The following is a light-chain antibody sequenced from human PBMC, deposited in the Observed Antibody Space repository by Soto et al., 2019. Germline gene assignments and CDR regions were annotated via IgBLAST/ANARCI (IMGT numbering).Light chain of an antibody. V-gene: IGLV2-14*01. CDR2: DVN. J-gene: IGLJ1*01. CDR1: SSDVGGYNS. CDR3: SSYTSSSTYV. Sequence: VLTQPASVSGSPGQSFAISCTGASSDVGGYNSVSWYQQHPGKAPKLMVYDVNDRPSGVSDRFSGSKSGNTASLTISGLQAEDDADYYCSSYTSSSTYVFGTGTKVTVL.